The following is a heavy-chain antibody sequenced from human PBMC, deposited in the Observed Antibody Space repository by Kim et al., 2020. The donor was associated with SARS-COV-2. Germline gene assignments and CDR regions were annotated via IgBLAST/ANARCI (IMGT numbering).Heavy chain of an antibody. CDR2: ISYDGSNK. CDR1: GFTFSSYA. CDR3: ARDRYHILTGYYGYFDY. D-gene: IGHD3-9*01. J-gene: IGHJ4*02. V-gene: IGHV3-30*04. Sequence: GGSLRLSCAASGFTFSSYAMHWVRQAPGKGLEWVAVISYDGSNKYYADSVKGRFTISRDNSKNTLYLQMNSLRAEDTAVYYCARDRYHILTGYYGYFDYWGQGTLVTVSS.